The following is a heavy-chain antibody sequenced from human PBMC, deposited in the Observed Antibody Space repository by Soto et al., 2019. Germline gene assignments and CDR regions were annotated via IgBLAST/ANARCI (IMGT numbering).Heavy chain of an antibody. V-gene: IGHV1-18*04. CDR1: GYTFISHG. J-gene: IGHJ6*02. Sequence: ASVKVSGKASGYTFISHGITWVRQAPGQGPEWMGWISGKNGNTNYAQKLQGRVTMTTDTSTNTAYMELRSLRSDDTAVYYCARVHSSLVVVPDYGMDVWGQGTAVTVS. CDR3: ARVHSSLVVVPDYGMDV. D-gene: IGHD2-2*01. CDR2: ISGKNGNT.